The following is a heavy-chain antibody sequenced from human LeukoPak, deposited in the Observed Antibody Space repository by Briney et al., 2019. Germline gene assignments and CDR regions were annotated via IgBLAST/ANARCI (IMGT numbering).Heavy chain of an antibody. CDR1: GFTVSSNY. CDR2: ISSSGSTI. D-gene: IGHD3-16*02. J-gene: IGHJ4*02. Sequence: GGSLRLSCAASGFTVSSNYMSWIRQAPGKGLEWVSYISSSGSTIYYADSVKGRFTISRDNAKNSLYLQMNSLRAEDTAVYYCARRYDYVWGSYRPSYYFDYWGQGTLVTVSS. CDR3: ARRYDYVWGSYRPSYYFDY. V-gene: IGHV3-11*01.